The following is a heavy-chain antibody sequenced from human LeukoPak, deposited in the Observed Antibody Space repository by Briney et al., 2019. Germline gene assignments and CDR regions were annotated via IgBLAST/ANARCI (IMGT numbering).Heavy chain of an antibody. CDR3: ARDRSYSGYDL. D-gene: IGHD5-12*01. CDR2: INPNSGGT. Sequence: RASVKVSCKASGYTFTGYYMHWVRQAPGQGLELMGWINPNSGGTNYAQKFQGWVTMTRDTSISTAYMELSRLRSDDTAVYYCARDRSYSGYDLWGQGTLVTVSS. V-gene: IGHV1-2*04. CDR1: GYTFTGYY. J-gene: IGHJ4*02.